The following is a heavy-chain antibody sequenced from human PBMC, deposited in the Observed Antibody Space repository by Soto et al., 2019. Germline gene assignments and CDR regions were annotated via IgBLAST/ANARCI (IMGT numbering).Heavy chain of an antibody. Sequence: QVQLVQSWAEVKKPGSSVKVSCKASGGTFSSYAISWVRQAPGQGLAWMGGIIPIFGTANYAQKFQGRVTITADEATSTAYMELSSLRSEDTAVYYCASAQNWGVRPYNWFDPWGQGTLVTVSS. CDR3: ASAQNWGVRPYNWFDP. D-gene: IGHD7-27*01. CDR2: IIPIFGTA. CDR1: GGTFSSYA. J-gene: IGHJ5*02. V-gene: IGHV1-69*01.